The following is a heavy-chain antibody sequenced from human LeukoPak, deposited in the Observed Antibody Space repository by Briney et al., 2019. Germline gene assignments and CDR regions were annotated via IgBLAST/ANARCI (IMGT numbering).Heavy chain of an antibody. CDR1: GHSISSGNY. Sequence: SETLSLTCTVSGHSISSGNYWGWIRQPPGKGPEWIGSIYHSGSTYYNPSLKSRVSISVDTSKNQFSLRLSSVTAADTAVYYCARDGDFYYFDYWGQGTLVTVSS. V-gene: IGHV4-38-2*02. CDR2: IYHSGST. CDR3: ARDGDFYYFDY. J-gene: IGHJ4*02.